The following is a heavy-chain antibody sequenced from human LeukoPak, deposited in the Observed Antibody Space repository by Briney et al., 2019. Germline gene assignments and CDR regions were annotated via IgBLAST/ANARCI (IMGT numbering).Heavy chain of an antibody. CDR3: ARQWGTIFDGGGRWPLYYFDY. CDR2: ISYDGSNK. CDR1: GFTFSSYA. V-gene: IGHV3-30-3*01. D-gene: IGHD3-3*01. Sequence: GGSLRLSCAASGFTFSSYAMHWVRQAPGKGLEWVAVISYDGSNKYYADSVKGRFTISRDNSKNTLYLQMNSLRAEDTAVYYCARQWGTIFDGGGRWPLYYFDYWGQGTLVTVSS. J-gene: IGHJ4*02.